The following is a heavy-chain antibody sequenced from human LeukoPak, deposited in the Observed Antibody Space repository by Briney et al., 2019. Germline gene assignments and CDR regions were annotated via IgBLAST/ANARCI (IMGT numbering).Heavy chain of an antibody. Sequence: GGSLRLSCAASGFTFSSYWMHWVRQAPGKGLVWVSRINSDGSSTSYADSVKGRFTISRDNAKNTLYLQMNSLRAEDAAVYYCARVGQQLATFDYWGQGTLVTVSS. J-gene: IGHJ4*02. CDR1: GFTFSSYW. CDR3: ARVGQQLATFDY. CDR2: INSDGSST. V-gene: IGHV3-74*01. D-gene: IGHD6-13*01.